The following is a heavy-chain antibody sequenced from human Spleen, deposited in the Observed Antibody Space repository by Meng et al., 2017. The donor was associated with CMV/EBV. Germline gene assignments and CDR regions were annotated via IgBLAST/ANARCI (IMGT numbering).Heavy chain of an antibody. CDR3: ARDSSAVHNWLDS. Sequence: GESLKISCAASGFTFSSYSMNWVRQAPGKGLEWVSSISSSSSYIYYADSVKGRFTISRDNVKNSVYLQMNSLRVEDTAVYYCARDSSAVHNWLDSWGQGTLVTVSS. J-gene: IGHJ5*01. V-gene: IGHV3-21*06. CDR2: ISSSSSYI. D-gene: IGHD1-26*01. CDR1: GFTFSSYS.